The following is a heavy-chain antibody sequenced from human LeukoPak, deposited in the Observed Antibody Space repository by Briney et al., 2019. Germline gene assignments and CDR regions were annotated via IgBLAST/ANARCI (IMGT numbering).Heavy chain of an antibody. V-gene: IGHV3-30*18. CDR3: AKGYCSGGSCPGHY. CDR1: GFTFSSYG. CDR2: ISYDGTYK. Sequence: PGGSLRLSCAASGFTFSSYGMHWVRQAPGKGLEWVAVISYDGTYKYYADSVKGRFTISRDNSKNTLYLQMNSLRAEDTAVYYCAKGYCSGGSCPGHYWGQGTLVTVSS. D-gene: IGHD2-15*01. J-gene: IGHJ4*02.